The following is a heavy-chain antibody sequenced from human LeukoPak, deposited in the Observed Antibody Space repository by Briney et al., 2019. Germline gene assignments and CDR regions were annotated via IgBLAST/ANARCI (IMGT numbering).Heavy chain of an antibody. V-gene: IGHV3-21*01. D-gene: IGHD2-15*01. CDR2: ISRNSGNI. CDR3: ARGDSSGDY. J-gene: IGHJ4*02. Sequence: GGSLRLSCAASGFTFSSYSMNWVRQAPGKGLEWVSAISRNSGNIGYADSVKGRFTISRDNAKNSLYLQMNSLRAEDTAVYYCARGDSSGDYWGQGTLVTVSS. CDR1: GFTFSSYS.